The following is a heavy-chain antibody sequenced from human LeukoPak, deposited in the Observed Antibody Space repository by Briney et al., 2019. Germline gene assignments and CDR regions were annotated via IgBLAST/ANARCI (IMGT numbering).Heavy chain of an antibody. Sequence: SPTLSLTCALSGDSVSNNSAGWNWVRQSPSRGLEWLGRKYYRPKWYKDYAVTVERRITNNPATSKNQFSLQLNSVTPEDTAVYYCARDTGARELEDAFDIWGQGTMVTVSS. V-gene: IGHV6-1*01. J-gene: IGHJ3*02. CDR2: KYYRPKWYK. D-gene: IGHD1-26*01. CDR1: GDSVSNNSAG. CDR3: ARDTGARELEDAFDI.